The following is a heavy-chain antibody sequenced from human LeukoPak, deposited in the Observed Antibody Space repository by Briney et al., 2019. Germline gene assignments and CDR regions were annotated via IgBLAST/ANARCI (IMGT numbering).Heavy chain of an antibody. Sequence: PGGSLRLSCAASGFTFSSYGMHWVRQAPGKGLEWVAVISYDGSNKYYADSVKGRFTISRDNSKNTLYLQMNSLRAEDTAVYYCAKDLMISSWGQGTLVTVSS. CDR3: AKDLMISS. J-gene: IGHJ5*02. CDR1: GFTFSSYG. V-gene: IGHV3-30*18. CDR2: ISYDGSNK. D-gene: IGHD3-22*01.